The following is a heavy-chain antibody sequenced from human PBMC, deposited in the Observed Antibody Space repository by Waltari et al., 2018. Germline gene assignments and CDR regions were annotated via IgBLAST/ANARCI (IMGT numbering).Heavy chain of an antibody. J-gene: IGHJ6*02. CDR1: GGSISSGSYY. CDR2: IYNSGST. Sequence: QVQLQESGPGLVKPSQTLSLTCTVSGGSISSGSYYWSWIRQPAGKGLEWIGRIYNSGSTNYNPSLKSRVTISVDTSKNQFSLKLSSVTAADTAVYYCAQGYYYYGMDVWGQGTTVTVSS. CDR3: AQGYYYYGMDV. V-gene: IGHV4-61*02.